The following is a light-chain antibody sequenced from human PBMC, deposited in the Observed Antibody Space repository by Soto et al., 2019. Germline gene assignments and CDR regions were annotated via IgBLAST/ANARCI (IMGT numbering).Light chain of an antibody. CDR1: QSVTSSF. J-gene: IGKJ1*01. Sequence: EIVLTQSPGTLSLSPGERATLSCRASQSVTSSFLAWYQQKPGQAPRLLIYGASSSATVIPGRFTGSGSGKDFTRTSSRMEPEDFAVYYCQQYERSRQTFGQGTKLEIK. CDR3: QQYERSRQT. V-gene: IGKV3-20*01. CDR2: GAS.